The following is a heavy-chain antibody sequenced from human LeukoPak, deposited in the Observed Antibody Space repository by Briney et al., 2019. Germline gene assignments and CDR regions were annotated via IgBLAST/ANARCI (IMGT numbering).Heavy chain of an antibody. J-gene: IGHJ4*02. CDR1: GFTFSHYA. CDR3: ARSRIATPGRVY. Sequence: GGSLRLSCAASGFTFSHYAVHWVRQAPGKGLEWVAVISYDGNKKFYADSVKGRFNISRDISQSTLYLQMNSLRADDTAVYYCARSRIATPGRVYWGQGTLVTVSS. D-gene: IGHD6-13*01. V-gene: IGHV3-30*04. CDR2: ISYDGNKK.